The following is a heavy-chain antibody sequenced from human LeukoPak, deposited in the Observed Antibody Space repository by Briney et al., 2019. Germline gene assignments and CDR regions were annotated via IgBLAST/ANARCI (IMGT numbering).Heavy chain of an antibody. J-gene: IGHJ4*02. D-gene: IGHD4-23*01. V-gene: IGHV3-43D*04. CDR1: GFDFDDYM. CDR3: ARGGYGGVFDY. CDR2: ISWDGGTT. Sequence: PPGGSLRLSCAASGFDFDDYMMHGVRQVPGKGLDWVSLISWDGGTTNYADSVKGRFTISRDNSKNSLYFLMNDLTAEDTAFYYCARGGYGGVFDYWGQGALVTVSS.